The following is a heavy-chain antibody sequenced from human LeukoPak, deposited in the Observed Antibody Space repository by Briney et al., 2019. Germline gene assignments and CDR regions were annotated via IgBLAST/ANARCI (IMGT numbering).Heavy chain of an antibody. D-gene: IGHD3-16*01. Sequence: TWGSLRLSCAASGFTVSSNYMNWVRQAPGRGLEWVSVIYGGGSTFYAESVKGRFTISRDNSKNTLYLQMNSLRAEDTAVYYCARGLGGVNCEGVFWGPGTLVTV. CDR3: ARGLGGVNCEGVF. CDR2: IYGGGST. CDR1: GFTVSSNY. J-gene: IGHJ4*02. V-gene: IGHV3-53*01.